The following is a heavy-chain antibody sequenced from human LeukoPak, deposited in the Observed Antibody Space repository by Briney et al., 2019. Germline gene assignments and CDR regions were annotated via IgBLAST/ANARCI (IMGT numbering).Heavy chain of an antibody. CDR2: INPNSGGT. CDR3: AREGPEVYYDSSGYENDAFDI. V-gene: IGHV1-2*02. J-gene: IGHJ3*02. CDR1: GYTFTGYY. Sequence: ASVKVSCKASGYTFTGYYMHWVRQAPGQGLEWMGWINPNSGGTNYAQKFQGRVTVTRDTSISTAYMELSRLRSDDTAVYYCAREGPEVYYDSSGYENDAFDIWGQGTMVTVSS. D-gene: IGHD3-22*01.